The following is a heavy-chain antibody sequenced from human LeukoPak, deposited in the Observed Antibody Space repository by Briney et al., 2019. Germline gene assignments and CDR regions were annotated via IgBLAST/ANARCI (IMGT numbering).Heavy chain of an antibody. Sequence: GGSLRLSCAASGFTFSSYSMNWVRQAPGKGLEWVSSITSSSSYIYYADSVKGRFTISRDNAKNSLYLQMNSLRAEDTAVYYCARAFNYDWWYSDYWGQGTLVTVSS. D-gene: IGHD3-22*01. CDR3: ARAFNYDWWYSDY. J-gene: IGHJ4*02. CDR2: ITSSSSYI. CDR1: GFTFSSYS. V-gene: IGHV3-21*01.